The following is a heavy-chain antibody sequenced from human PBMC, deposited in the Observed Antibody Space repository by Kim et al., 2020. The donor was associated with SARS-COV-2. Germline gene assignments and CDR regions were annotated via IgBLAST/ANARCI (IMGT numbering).Heavy chain of an antibody. V-gene: IGHV1-46*01. D-gene: IGHD2-15*01. CDR1: GYTFTNYY. CDR2: INPNDGTT. J-gene: IGHJ4*02. Sequence: ASVKVSCKASGYTFTNYYIQWARQAPGQGLEWMGIINPNDGTTYYIQRFQGRVTVTRDTSTSTVYMELSSLRYDDTAIYYCARVQCSGGRCIHVGDYWGQGTLVTVSS. CDR3: ARVQCSGGRCIHVGDY.